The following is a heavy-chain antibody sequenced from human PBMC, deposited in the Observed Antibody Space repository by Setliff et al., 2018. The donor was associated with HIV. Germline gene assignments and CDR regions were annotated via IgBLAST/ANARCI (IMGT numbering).Heavy chain of an antibody. CDR2: IYHSGSS. V-gene: IGHV4-39*01. D-gene: IGHD6-13*01. Sequence: SETLSLTCTVSGASITSKNYYWGWIRQPPGKGLEWIGAIYHSGSSYYSPSLKSRVTLFPDTSKNQFSLTLNSLTAADTAVYYCARLAGQRTIAAADYFFDFWGQGTLVTVSS. J-gene: IGHJ4*02. CDR3: ARLAGQRTIAAADYFFDF. CDR1: GASITSKNYY.